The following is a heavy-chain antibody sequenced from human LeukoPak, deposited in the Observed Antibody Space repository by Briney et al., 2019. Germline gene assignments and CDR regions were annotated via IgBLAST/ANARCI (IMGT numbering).Heavy chain of an antibody. CDR1: GYTFTSYG. CDR3: ARANHQDDIVVVPAASYYYYMDV. CDR2: ISAYNGNT. D-gene: IGHD2-2*01. Sequence: ASVRVSCKASGYTFTSYGISWVRQAPGQGLEWMGWISAYNGNTNYAQKLQGRVTMTTDTSTSTAYMELRSLRSDDTAVYYCARANHQDDIVVVPAASYYYYMDVWGKGTTVTVSS. J-gene: IGHJ6*03. V-gene: IGHV1-18*01.